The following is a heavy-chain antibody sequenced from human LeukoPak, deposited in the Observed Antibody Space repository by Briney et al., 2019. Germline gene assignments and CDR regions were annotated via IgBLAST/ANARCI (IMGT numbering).Heavy chain of an antibody. CDR3: ARDVGYCSGGSCSLY. CDR1: GYTFTSYG. J-gene: IGHJ4*02. Sequence: PPASVKVSCKASGYTFTSYGISWVRQAPGQGLEWMGWISAYNGNTNYAQKLQGRVTMTTDTSTSTAYMELRSLRSDDTAVYYCARDVGYCSGGSCSLYWGQGTLVTVSS. V-gene: IGHV1-18*01. CDR2: ISAYNGNT. D-gene: IGHD2-15*01.